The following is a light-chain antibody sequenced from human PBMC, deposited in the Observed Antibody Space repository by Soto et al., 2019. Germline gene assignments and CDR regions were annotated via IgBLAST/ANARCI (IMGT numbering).Light chain of an antibody. CDR3: QHLNSYPLT. Sequence: DIQLPPSPSFLSASVGDRVTITCRASQGISSYLAWYQQKPGKAPKLLIYAASTLQRGGPSRFSGSGSGTEFTLTISSLQPADFATYYCQHLNSYPLTFGGGTNVEIK. J-gene: IGKJ4*01. CDR1: QGISSY. V-gene: IGKV1-9*01. CDR2: AAS.